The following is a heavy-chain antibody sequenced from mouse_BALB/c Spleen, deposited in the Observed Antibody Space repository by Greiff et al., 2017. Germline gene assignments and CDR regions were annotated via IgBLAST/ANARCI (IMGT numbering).Heavy chain of an antibody. V-gene: IGHV3-6*02. D-gene: IGHD2-14*01. CDR2: ISYDGSN. Sequence: EVQRVESGPGLVKPSQSLSLTCSVTGYSITSGYYWNWIRQFPGNKLEWMGYISYDGSNNYNPSLKNRISITRDTSKNQFFLKLNSVTTEDTATYYCARNPSRYDGYYFDYWGQGTTLTVSS. CDR1: GYSITSGYY. CDR3: ARNPSRYDGYYFDY. J-gene: IGHJ2*01.